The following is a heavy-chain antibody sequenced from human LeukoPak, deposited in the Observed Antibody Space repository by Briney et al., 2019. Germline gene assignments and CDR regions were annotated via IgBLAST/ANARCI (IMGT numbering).Heavy chain of an antibody. D-gene: IGHD4-17*01. Sequence: ASVKVSCKASGYTFTSYGISWVRQAPGQGLEWVGWISAYNGNTNYAQKLQGRVTMTTDTSTSTAYMELRSLRSDDTAVYYCARIHYGDYSQEYWGQGTLVTVSS. CDR2: ISAYNGNT. V-gene: IGHV1-18*01. CDR1: GYTFTSYG. CDR3: ARIHYGDYSQEY. J-gene: IGHJ4*02.